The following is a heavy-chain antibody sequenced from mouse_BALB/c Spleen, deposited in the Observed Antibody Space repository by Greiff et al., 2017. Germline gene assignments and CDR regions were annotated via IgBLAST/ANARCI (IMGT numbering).Heavy chain of an antibody. V-gene: IGHV5-9-3*01. CDR1: GFTFSSYA. CDR3: ARHGAGEYAMDY. CDR2: ISSGGSYT. Sequence: EVQLVESGGGLVKPGGSLKLSCAASGFTFSSYAMSWVRQTPEKRLEWVATISSGGSYTYYPDSVKGRFTISRDNAKNTLYLQMSSLRSEDTAMYYCARHGAGEYAMDYWGQGTSVTVSS. J-gene: IGHJ4*01. D-gene: IGHD1-1*02.